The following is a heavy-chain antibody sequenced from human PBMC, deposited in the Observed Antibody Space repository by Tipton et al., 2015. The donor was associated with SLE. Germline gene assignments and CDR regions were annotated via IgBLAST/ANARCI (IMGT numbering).Heavy chain of an antibody. CDR2: INPGDSDI. CDR3: ARSSTGTYYYYYMDV. D-gene: IGHD1-1*01. CDR1: GFSLTKSW. J-gene: IGHJ6*03. Sequence: QLVQSGAEVRMSGESLKISCKTSGFSLTKSWIAWVRQMPGKGLEWMGIINPGDSDIKYSPSFQGQVSISVDESISTAYLQWSSLKASDTGMYYCARSSTGTYYYYYMDVWGKGTTVTVSS. V-gene: IGHV5-51*03.